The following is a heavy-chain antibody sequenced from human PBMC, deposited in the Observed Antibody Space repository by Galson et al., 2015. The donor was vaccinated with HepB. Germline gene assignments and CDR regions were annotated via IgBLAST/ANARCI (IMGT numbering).Heavy chain of an antibody. J-gene: IGHJ6*03. V-gene: IGHV3-7*03. D-gene: IGHD7-27*01. CDR3: ASEGTLGIHYYYMDV. CDR1: GFTFSSYW. Sequence: SLRLSCAASGFTFSSYWMSWVRQAPGKGLEWVANIKQDGSEKYYVDSVKGRFTISRDNAKNSLYLQMNSLRAEDTAVYYCASEGTLGIHYYYMDVWGKGTTVTVSS. CDR2: IKQDGSEK.